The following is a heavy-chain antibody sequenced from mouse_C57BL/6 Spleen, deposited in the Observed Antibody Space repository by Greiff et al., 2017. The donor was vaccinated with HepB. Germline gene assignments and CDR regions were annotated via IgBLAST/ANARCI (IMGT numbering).Heavy chain of an antibody. Sequence: EVKLVESGGGLVKPGGSLKLSCAASGFTFSDYGMHWVRQAPEKGLEWVAYISSGSSTIYYADTVKGRFTISRDNAKNTLFLLMTSLRSEDTAMYYCASTTTRGYFDVWGTGTTVTVSS. D-gene: IGHD2-1*01. CDR3: ASTTTRGYFDV. CDR1: GFTFSDYG. J-gene: IGHJ1*03. CDR2: ISSGSSTI. V-gene: IGHV5-17*01.